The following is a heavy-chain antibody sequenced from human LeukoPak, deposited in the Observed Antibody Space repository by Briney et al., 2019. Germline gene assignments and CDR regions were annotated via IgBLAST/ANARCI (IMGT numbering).Heavy chain of an antibody. V-gene: IGHV3-30*18. Sequence: GGSLRLSCAASGFTFSSYGMHWVRQAPGKGLEWVAVISYDGSNKYYADSVKGRFTISRDNSKNTLYLQMNSLRAEDTAVYYCAKDLGYRHGRRYHHHGMDVRGQGT. CDR1: GFTFSSYG. D-gene: IGHD5-18*01. CDR2: ISYDGSNK. CDR3: AKDLGYRHGRRYHHHGMDV. J-gene: IGHJ6*01.